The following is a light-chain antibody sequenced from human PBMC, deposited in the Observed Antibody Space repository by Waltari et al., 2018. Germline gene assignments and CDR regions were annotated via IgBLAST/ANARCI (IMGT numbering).Light chain of an antibody. J-gene: IGLJ1*01. CDR1: ALPKKY. CDR2: EDN. CDR3: YSTDSSGLGV. Sequence: SDEMTQPPSVSVSPGQTARITCSGDALPKKYAHWYQQKSGQAPVVVIYEDNKRPSENPERFSGSSSVTMATLTISGAQVEDEADYYCYSTDSSGLGVFGTGTKVTVL. V-gene: IGLV3-10*01.